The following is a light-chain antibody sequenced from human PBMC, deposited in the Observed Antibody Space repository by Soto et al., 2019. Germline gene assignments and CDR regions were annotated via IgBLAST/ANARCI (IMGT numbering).Light chain of an antibody. Sequence: IMLTLSTGTLLVTTKKRATLSCRASQSISSSYLAWYQQKPGQAPRLLIYGAFSRATGIPDRFSGSGSGTDFTLTINRVAPEDFAVYYCQQRSNWPITFGQGTRLENK. CDR1: QSISSSY. V-gene: IGKV3D-20*02. J-gene: IGKJ5*01. CDR3: QQRSNWPIT. CDR2: GAF.